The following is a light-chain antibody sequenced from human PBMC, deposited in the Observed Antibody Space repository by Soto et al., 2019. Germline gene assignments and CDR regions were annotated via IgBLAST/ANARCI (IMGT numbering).Light chain of an antibody. CDR2: AAS. CDR1: QGISNF. J-gene: IGKJ5*01. CDR3: QKYDSAPIT. V-gene: IGKV1-27*01. Sequence: DIQMTQSPSSLSASVGDRVTITCRASQGISNFLAWYQQKPGKVPKLLIFAASTLQSGVPSRFSGSGSGTDFTLTISSLQPEDVATYYCQKYDSAPITFRQGTRLEIK.